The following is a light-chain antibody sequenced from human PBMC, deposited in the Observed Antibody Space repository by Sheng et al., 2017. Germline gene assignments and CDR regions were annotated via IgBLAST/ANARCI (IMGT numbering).Light chain of an antibody. CDR2: DDS. V-gene: IGLV3-21*02. CDR3: QVWDSTSDHWV. Sequence: SYELTQPPSVSVAPGQTARITCGGNNIGSKSVHWYQQKPSQAPVVVVYDDSGRPSGIPERFSGSNSGNTATLTISRVEAGDEADYYCQVWDSTSDHWVFGGRTKLDRP. J-gene: IGLJ3*02. CDR1: NIGSKS.